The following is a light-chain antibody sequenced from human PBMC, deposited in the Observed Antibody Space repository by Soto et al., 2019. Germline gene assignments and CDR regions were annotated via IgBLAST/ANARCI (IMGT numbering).Light chain of an antibody. V-gene: IGKV1-39*01. Sequence: DIQMTQSPSTLSASVGDSVTITCRASQSISTYLNWYQQKVGRAPTLLIYAASSLQSGVPSRFSGGGSGTDFTLTISSLQPEDFAMYFCQQCYSSPRTFGQGTKV. CDR2: AAS. CDR3: QQCYSSPRT. CDR1: QSISTY. J-gene: IGKJ1*01.